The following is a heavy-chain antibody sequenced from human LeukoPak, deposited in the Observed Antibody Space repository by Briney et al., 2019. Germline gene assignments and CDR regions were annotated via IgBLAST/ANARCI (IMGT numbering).Heavy chain of an antibody. V-gene: IGHV4-31*03. CDR2: IYYSGST. D-gene: IGHD6-13*01. CDR1: GGSISSGGYY. J-gene: IGHJ4*02. CDR3: ARDSSSSWYFDY. Sequence: PSQTLSLTCTVSGGSISSGGYYWSWIRQHPGKGLEWIGYIYYSGSTYYNPSLKSRVTISVDTSKNQFSLKLSSVTAADTAVYYCARDSSSSWYFDYWGQGTLVTVSS.